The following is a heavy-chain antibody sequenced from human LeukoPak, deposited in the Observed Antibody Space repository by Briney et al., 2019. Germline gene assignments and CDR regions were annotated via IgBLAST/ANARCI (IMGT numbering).Heavy chain of an antibody. J-gene: IGHJ3*02. V-gene: IGHV1-69*05. CDR3: ARDTYDFWNRGAFDI. CDR2: IIPIFGTA. CDR1: GGTFSSYA. Sequence: ASVKVSCKASGGTFSSYAISWVRQAPGQGLEWMGGIIPIFGTANYAQKFQGRVTITTDVSTSTAYMELSSLRSEDTAVYYCARDTYDFWNRGAFDIWGQGTMVTVSS. D-gene: IGHD3-3*01.